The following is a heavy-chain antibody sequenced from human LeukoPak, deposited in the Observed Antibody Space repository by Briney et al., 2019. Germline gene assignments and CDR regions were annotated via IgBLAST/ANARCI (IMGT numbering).Heavy chain of an antibody. J-gene: IGHJ4*02. CDR2: INSEGSST. V-gene: IGHV3-74*01. D-gene: IGHD2/OR15-2a*01. CDR3: ARVSTYTAIDY. CDR1: GFTFSSYW. Sequence: PGGSLRLSCAASGFTFSSYWMHWVRQGPGKGLVWVSRINSEGSSTSYADSVKGRFTISRDNAKNTLYLQMNSLRAEDTAVYYCARVSTYTAIDYWGQGTPVTVSS.